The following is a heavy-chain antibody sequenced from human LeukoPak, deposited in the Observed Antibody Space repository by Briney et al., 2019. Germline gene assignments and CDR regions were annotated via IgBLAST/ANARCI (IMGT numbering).Heavy chain of an antibody. CDR3: ARARGNTYGYFEY. J-gene: IGHJ4*02. CDR1: GLTLSGYW. D-gene: IGHD5-18*01. CDR2: INGDASST. Sequence: PGGSLRLSCAASGLTLSGYWMHWVRQAPGKGLVWVSRINGDASSTSYADSVKGRFTIFRDNAKSTLYLQMNSLRVEDTAVYYCARARGNTYGYFEYWGQGTLVTVSS. V-gene: IGHV3-74*01.